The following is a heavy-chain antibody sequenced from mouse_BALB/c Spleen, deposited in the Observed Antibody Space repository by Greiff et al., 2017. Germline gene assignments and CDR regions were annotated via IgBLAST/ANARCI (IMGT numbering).Heavy chain of an antibody. CDR2: FYPGSGSI. CDR1: GYTFTEYI. D-gene: IGHD1-2*01. V-gene: IGHV1-62-2*01. J-gene: IGHJ4*01. Sequence: QVQLKESGAELVKPGPSVKLSCKASGYTFTEYIIHWVKQRSGQGLEWIGWFYPGSGSIKYNEKFKDKATLTADKSSSTVYMELSRLTSEDSAVYFCARHEEGITTATDAMDYWGQGTSVTVSS. CDR3: ARHEEGITTATDAMDY.